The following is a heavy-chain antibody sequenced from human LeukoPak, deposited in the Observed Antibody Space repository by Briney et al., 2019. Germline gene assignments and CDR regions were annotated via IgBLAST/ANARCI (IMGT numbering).Heavy chain of an antibody. CDR2: ISYDGSNK. J-gene: IGHJ4*02. CDR1: GFTFSSYA. D-gene: IGHD6-13*01. Sequence: PGRSLRLSCAASGFTFSSYAMHWVRQAPGKGLEWVAVISYDGSNKYYADSVKGRFTISRDNSKNTLYLQMNSLRAEDTAVYYCARVGSSSSPTRFDYWGQGTLVTVSS. CDR3: ARVGSSSSPTRFDY. V-gene: IGHV3-30-3*01.